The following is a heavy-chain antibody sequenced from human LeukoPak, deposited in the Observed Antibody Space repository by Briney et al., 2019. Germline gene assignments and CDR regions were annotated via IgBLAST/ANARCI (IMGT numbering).Heavy chain of an antibody. J-gene: IGHJ4*02. CDR3: ARGGRYFDWLLPVDY. D-gene: IGHD3-9*01. CDR1: GFTFSSYG. CDR2: IWYDGSNK. Sequence: GRSLRLSCAASGFTFSSYGMHWVRQAPGKGLEWVAVIWYDGSNKYYADSVKGRFTISRDNSKNTLYLQMNSLRAEDTAVYYCARGGRYFDWLLPVDYWGQGTLVTVSS. V-gene: IGHV3-33*01.